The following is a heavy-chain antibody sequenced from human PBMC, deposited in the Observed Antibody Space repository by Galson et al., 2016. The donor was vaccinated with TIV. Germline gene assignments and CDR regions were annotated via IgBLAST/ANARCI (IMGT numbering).Heavy chain of an antibody. D-gene: IGHD2-15*01. CDR2: INGDGSTI. J-gene: IGHJ4*02. CDR1: GFIFTDYW. V-gene: IGHV3-74*01. CDR3: ARALGGFDY. Sequence: SLRLSCAASGFIFTDYWMHWVRQVPGRGLVWVSRINGDGSTINYADSVRDRFTISRDNARNTLYLQMNSLRAEDMAVYYCARALGGFDYWGQGTLVTVSS.